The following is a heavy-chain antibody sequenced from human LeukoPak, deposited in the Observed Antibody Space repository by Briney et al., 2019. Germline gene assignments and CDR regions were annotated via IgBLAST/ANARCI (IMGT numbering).Heavy chain of an antibody. Sequence: GGSLRLSCAASGIIFSNYAMHWVRRGPGKGLECISTISSDGSSTYYANSVKGRFTISRDNSKNTLYLQMGSLRAEDMAVYYCARGRQGAKTRYFDLWGRGTRVTISS. J-gene: IGHJ2*01. CDR1: GIIFSNYA. D-gene: IGHD1-26*01. V-gene: IGHV3-64*01. CDR3: ARGRQGAKTRYFDL. CDR2: ISSDGSST.